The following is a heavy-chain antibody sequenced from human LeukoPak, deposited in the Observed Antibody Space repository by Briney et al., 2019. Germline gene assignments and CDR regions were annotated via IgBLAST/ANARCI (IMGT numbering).Heavy chain of an antibody. J-gene: IGHJ4*02. D-gene: IGHD3-22*01. V-gene: IGHV3-30-3*01. CDR2: ISYDGSNK. Sequence: GGSLRLSCAASGFTFNSYAMHWVRQAPGKGLEWVAVISYDGSNKYYADSVKGRFTISRDNSKNTLYLQMNSLRAEDTAVYYCARGAVYYYDSSGYPYYFDYWGQGTLVTVSS. CDR1: GFTFNSYA. CDR3: ARGAVYYYDSSGYPYYFDY.